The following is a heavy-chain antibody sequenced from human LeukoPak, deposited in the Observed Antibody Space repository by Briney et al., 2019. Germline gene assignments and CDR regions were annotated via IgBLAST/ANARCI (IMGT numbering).Heavy chain of an antibody. CDR1: GFTVSSNY. Sequence: GGSLRLSCAASGFTVSSNYMSWVRQAPGKGLEWVSVIYSGGSTYYADSVKGRFTISRDNSKNTLYLQMNSLRAEDTAVYYCAKVQRSSWYGAFDIWGQGTMVTVSS. CDR2: IYSGGST. V-gene: IGHV3-53*01. J-gene: IGHJ3*02. CDR3: AKVQRSSWYGAFDI. D-gene: IGHD6-13*01.